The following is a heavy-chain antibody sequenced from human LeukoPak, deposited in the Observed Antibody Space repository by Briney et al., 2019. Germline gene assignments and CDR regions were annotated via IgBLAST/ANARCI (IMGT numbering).Heavy chain of an antibody. D-gene: IGHD4-17*01. Sequence: GGSLRLSCAASGFTFDDYAMHWVRQAPGKGLEWVSGISWNSGSIGYADSVKGRFTISRDNAKNSLYLQMNSLRAEDTALYYCAKDPNPDYGDEDWFDPWGQGTLVTVSS. CDR3: AKDPNPDYGDEDWFDP. CDR2: ISWNSGSI. CDR1: GFTFDDYA. V-gene: IGHV3-9*01. J-gene: IGHJ5*02.